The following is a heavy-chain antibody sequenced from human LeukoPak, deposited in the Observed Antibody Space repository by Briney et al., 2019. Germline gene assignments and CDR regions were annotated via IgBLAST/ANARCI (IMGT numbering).Heavy chain of an antibody. CDR1: GGSISSYY. Sequence: SETLSLTCTVSGGSISSYYWSWIRHPPGKGLEWIGYIYYSGSTNYNPSLKSRVTISVDTSKNQFSLKLSSVTAADTAVYYCARSSYYYDSSGYYYDAFDIWGQGTMVTVSS. D-gene: IGHD3-22*01. J-gene: IGHJ3*02. CDR2: IYYSGST. V-gene: IGHV4-59*01. CDR3: ARSSYYYDSSGYYYDAFDI.